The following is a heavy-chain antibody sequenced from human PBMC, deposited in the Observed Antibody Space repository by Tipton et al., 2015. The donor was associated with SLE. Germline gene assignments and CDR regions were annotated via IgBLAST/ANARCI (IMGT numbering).Heavy chain of an antibody. CDR2: IYYSGST. CDR3: ARDPGHVVPAAVDY. V-gene: IGHV4-59*01. J-gene: IGHJ4*02. CDR1: GGSFSGYY. D-gene: IGHD2-2*01. Sequence: TLSLTCAVYGGSFSGYYWSWIRQPPGKGLEWIGYIYYSGSTNYNPSLKSRVTISVDTSKNQFSLKLSSVTAADTAVYYCARDPGHVVPAAVDYWGQGTLVTVSS.